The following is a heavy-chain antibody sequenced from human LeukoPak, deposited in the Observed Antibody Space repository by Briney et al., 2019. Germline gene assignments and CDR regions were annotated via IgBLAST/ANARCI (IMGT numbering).Heavy chain of an antibody. CDR2: ISFDERHK. Sequence: PGGSLRLSCEVSGFTFNNYIMHWVRQAPGKGLEWVALISFDERHKYYADSVKGRFTISRDNSKNTLYLQMNSLRAEDTAVYYCARCSGGSCYIPPDYWGQGTLVTVSS. CDR3: ARCSGGSCYIPPDY. V-gene: IGHV3-30*04. CDR1: GFTFNNYI. J-gene: IGHJ4*02. D-gene: IGHD2-15*01.